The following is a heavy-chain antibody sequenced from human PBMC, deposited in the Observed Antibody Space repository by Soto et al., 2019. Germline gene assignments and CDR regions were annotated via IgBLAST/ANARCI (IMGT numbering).Heavy chain of an antibody. D-gene: IGHD6-19*01. CDR1: GYTFTSYG. Sequence: SVKVSCKASGYTFTSYGISWVRQAPGQGLEWMGGIIPIFGTANYAQKFQGRVTITADESTSTAYMELSSLRSEDTAVYYCARDVAVAGTRGYYFDYWGQGTLVTVSS. J-gene: IGHJ4*02. CDR3: ARDVAVAGTRGYYFDY. V-gene: IGHV1-69*13. CDR2: IIPIFGTA.